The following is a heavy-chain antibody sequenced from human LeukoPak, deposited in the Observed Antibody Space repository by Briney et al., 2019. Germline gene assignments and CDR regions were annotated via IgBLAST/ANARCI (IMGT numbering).Heavy chain of an antibody. CDR2: ITHDGGAA. V-gene: IGHV3-43*01. J-gene: IGHJ4*02. CDR1: GFTFNEYT. Sequence: GGSLRLSCAASGFTFNEYTMHWVRQAPGKGLERVSLITHDGGAALYADSVRGRFTISRDNSRNSLYLQMDSLRTEDTALYYCAREKQRLVDYWGQGTLVTVSS. CDR3: AREKQRLVDY. D-gene: IGHD6-25*01.